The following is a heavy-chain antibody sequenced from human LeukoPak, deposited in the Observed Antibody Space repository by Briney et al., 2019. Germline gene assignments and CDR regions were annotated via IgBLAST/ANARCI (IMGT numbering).Heavy chain of an antibody. Sequence: GGSLRLSCAASGFTFSSYSMNWVRQAPGKGLEWVSYISSSSSTIYYADSVKGRFTISRDNSKNTLYLQMNSLRAEDTAVYYCAKGSPFLWFGELSGCYFDYWGQGTLVTVSS. CDR2: ISSSSSTI. CDR1: GFTFSSYS. D-gene: IGHD3-10*01. V-gene: IGHV3-48*01. J-gene: IGHJ4*02. CDR3: AKGSPFLWFGELSGCYFDY.